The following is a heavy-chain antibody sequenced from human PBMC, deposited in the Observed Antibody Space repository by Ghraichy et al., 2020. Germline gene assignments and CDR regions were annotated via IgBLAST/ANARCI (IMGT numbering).Heavy chain of an antibody. CDR1: GGSIGTYF. D-gene: IGHD1-26*01. V-gene: IGHV4-59*01. J-gene: IGHJ6*02. CDR3: ARVVIGATIRHGMDV. Sequence: SETLSLTCSVSGGSIGTYFWTWIRQPPGKGLEWIAYVHYSGTANYNPSLKSRVTISLDTSKKQFSLQLNSVTAADTAVYYCARVVIGATIRHGMDVWGQGTTVTVSS. CDR2: VHYSGTA.